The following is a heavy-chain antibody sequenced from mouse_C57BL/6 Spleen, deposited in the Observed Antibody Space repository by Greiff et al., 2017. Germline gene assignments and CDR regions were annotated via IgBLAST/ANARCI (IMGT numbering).Heavy chain of an antibody. CDR3: ATVRSFDGYYAMDY. CDR2: IRSDGST. V-gene: IGHV3-6*01. Sequence: VQLKEPGPGLVKPSPSLSLSCSVTGYSFTSGYYWNWIRQFPGNKLEWMGYIRSDGSTNYNPSLKKRISISRDTSKTQLVLKLNSVTTEDTATYYCATVRSFDGYYAMDYWGQGTSVTVSS. D-gene: IGHD2-3*01. J-gene: IGHJ4*01. CDR1: GYSFTSGYY.